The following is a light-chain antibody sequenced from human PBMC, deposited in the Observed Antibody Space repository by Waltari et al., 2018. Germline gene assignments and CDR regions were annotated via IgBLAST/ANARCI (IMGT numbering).Light chain of an antibody. CDR1: QSISSY. J-gene: IGKJ3*01. Sequence: DIQMTQSPSSLSASVGDRVTITCRASQSISSYLNWYQHKPGKAPKLLIYAASSLQSGVPSRFSGSGSGTDFTLTISSLQPEDFATYYCQQSYSTPDFGPGTKVDIK. V-gene: IGKV1-39*01. CDR3: QQSYSTPD. CDR2: AAS.